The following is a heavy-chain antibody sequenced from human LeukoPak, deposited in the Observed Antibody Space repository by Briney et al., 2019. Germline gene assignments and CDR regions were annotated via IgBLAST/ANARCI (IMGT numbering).Heavy chain of an antibody. CDR1: GYSFFSNYW. CDR2: LYPGDSDS. CDR3: ARSGGNFYSSTWYGH. V-gene: IGHV5-51*01. Sequence: GESLTISCKAYGYSFFSNYWIAWVRQMPGKGLEWMGILYPGDSDSRYSPSFQGQVTISADKSISTAYLQWSSLKASDTAMYYCARSGGNFYSSTWYGHWGQGTLVTVSS. D-gene: IGHD6-13*01. J-gene: IGHJ4*02.